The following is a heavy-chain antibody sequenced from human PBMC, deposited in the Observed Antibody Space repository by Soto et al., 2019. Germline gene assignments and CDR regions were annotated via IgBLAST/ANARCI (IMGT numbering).Heavy chain of an antibody. V-gene: IGHV4-4*07. CDR2: IYATGTT. J-gene: IGHJ5*02. Sequence: SDTLSLTCTVSGASISGFDWIWIRNSAGKGLECIGRIYATGTTDYNPSLKSRVMMSEDTSKKQFSLKLRTVTAADMAVYYCVRDESKTLRDCFDPWGQGISVTVSS. CDR1: GASISGFD. D-gene: IGHD3-16*01. CDR3: VRDESKTLRDCFDP.